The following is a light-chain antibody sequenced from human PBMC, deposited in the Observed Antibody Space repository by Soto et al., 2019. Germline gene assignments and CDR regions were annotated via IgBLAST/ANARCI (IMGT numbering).Light chain of an antibody. CDR1: RSDVGSYNF. V-gene: IGLV2-23*01. CDR2: EAD. CDR3: CSYAGDSALI. Sequence: QSVLTQPASGSGSPGQSITISCTGSRSDVGSYNFVSWYQLLPGKAPRLIIFEADKRPSGVSSRFSGSKSGYTASLTIAGLQAEDEADYLCCSYAGDSALIFGGGTQLTVL. J-gene: IGLJ2*01.